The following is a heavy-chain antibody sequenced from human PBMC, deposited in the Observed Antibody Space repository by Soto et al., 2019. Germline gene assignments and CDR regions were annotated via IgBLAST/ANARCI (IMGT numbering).Heavy chain of an antibody. CDR2: ISGSGGST. CDR3: AKLTIFGVVTPDFDY. Sequence: GGSLRLSCAASGFTFSSYAMSWVRQAPGKGLEWVSAISGSGGSTYYADSVKGRFTISRDNSKNTLYLQMNSLRAEDTAVYYCAKLTIFGVVTPDFDYWGQGTLVTVSS. D-gene: IGHD3-3*01. J-gene: IGHJ4*02. CDR1: GFTFSSYA. V-gene: IGHV3-23*01.